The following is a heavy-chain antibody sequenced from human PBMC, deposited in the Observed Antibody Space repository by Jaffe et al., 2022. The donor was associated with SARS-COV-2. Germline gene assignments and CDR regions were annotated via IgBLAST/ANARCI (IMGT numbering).Heavy chain of an antibody. CDR2: IWNDGSNT. V-gene: IGHV3-33*01. CDR1: GFTFSDYG. D-gene: IGHD4-17*01. Sequence: QVQLMESGGGLVQPGRSLRLSCAASGFTFSDYGMHWVRQAPGKGLEWVAVIWNDGSNTSYADSVKGRFTISRDNSRDKVLLQMSSLRAEDTAVYYCARDPNDYTSDYYGDSFDLWGQGTMVIVSS. CDR3: ARDPNDYTSDYYGDSFDL. J-gene: IGHJ3*01.